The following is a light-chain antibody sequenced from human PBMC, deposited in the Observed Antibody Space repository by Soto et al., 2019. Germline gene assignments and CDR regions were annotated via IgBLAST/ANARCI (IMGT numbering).Light chain of an antibody. CDR1: SSNIGSNY. J-gene: IGLJ3*02. CDR3: AAWEDSLSGWV. CDR2: RNN. Sequence: QSVLTQPPSASGTPGQRVTISCSGSSSNIGSNYVYWYQQLPGTAPKLLIYRNNQRPSGVPDRFSGSKSGTSASLAISGLRSEDEAGYYCAAWEDSLSGWVFGGGTKLTVL. V-gene: IGLV1-47*01.